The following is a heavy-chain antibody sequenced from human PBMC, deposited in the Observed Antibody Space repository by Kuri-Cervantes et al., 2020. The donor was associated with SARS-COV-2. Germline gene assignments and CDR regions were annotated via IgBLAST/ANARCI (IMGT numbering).Heavy chain of an antibody. CDR1: GYSISSGYY. J-gene: IGHJ5*02. V-gene: IGHV4-38-2*02. CDR3: ARHVGYCSSTSCRQGIWFDP. D-gene: IGHD2-2*01. Sequence: SETLSLTCTVSGYSISSGYYWGWIRQPPGKGLEWTGSIYHSGSTYYNPSLKSRVTISVDTSKNQFSLKLSSVTAADTAVYYCARHVGYCSSTSCRQGIWFDPWGQGTLVTVSS. CDR2: IYHSGST.